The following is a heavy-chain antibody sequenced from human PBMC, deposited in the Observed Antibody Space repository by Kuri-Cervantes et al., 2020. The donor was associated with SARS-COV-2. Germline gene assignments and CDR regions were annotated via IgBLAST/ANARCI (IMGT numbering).Heavy chain of an antibody. CDR3: ARGRITMIVPDAFDI. V-gene: IGHV3-33*01. J-gene: IGHJ3*02. Sequence: GESLKISCAASGFTFSSYGMHWVRQAPGKGLEWVAVIWYDGSNKYYADSVKGRFTISRDNSKNTLYLQMNSPRAEDTAVYYCARGRITMIVPDAFDIWGQGTMVTVSS. D-gene: IGHD3-22*01. CDR1: GFTFSSYG. CDR2: IWYDGSNK.